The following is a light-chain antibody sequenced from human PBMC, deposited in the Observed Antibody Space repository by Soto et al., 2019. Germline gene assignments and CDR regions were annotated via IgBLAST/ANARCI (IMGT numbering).Light chain of an antibody. J-gene: IGKJ4*01. CDR3: LQNYNYPLT. CDR1: QTISSW. V-gene: IGKV1-6*01. Sequence: NMFLSTVSSKKEDRVTITCWASQTISSWLAWYHQKPGKAPKLLIYAASSLQSGVPSRFSGSGSGTDFTLTISSLQPEDFATYFCLQNYNYPLTFCGGTNV. CDR2: AAS.